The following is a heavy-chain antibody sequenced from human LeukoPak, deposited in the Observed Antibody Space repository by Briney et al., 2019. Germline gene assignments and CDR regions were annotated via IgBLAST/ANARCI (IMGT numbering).Heavy chain of an antibody. J-gene: IGHJ4*02. D-gene: IGHD1-26*01. Sequence: GGSLRLSCAASGFTFSSYAMSWVRQAPGKGLEWVSAISVSGGSTYYADSVKGRFTISRDNSKNTLFLQMNSLRAEDTAVYYCAKAEYSGSYLFDYWGQGTLVTVSS. CDR3: AKAEYSGSYLFDY. CDR2: ISVSGGST. CDR1: GFTFSSYA. V-gene: IGHV3-23*01.